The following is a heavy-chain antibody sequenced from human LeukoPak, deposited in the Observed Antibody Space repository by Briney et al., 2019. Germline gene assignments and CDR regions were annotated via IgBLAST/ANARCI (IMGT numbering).Heavy chain of an antibody. V-gene: IGHV4-34*01. J-gene: IGHJ4*02. CDR2: INDGGST. Sequence: SETLSLTCAVYGGSFTKHQWSWIRQPPGKGLEWIGAINDGGSTNYNPSLKSRVTISVDTSKNQFSLKLSSVTAADTAVYYCAQAGDFWSGYSDYWGQGTLVTVSS. CDR3: AQAGDFWSGYSDY. CDR1: GGSFTKHQ. D-gene: IGHD3-3*01.